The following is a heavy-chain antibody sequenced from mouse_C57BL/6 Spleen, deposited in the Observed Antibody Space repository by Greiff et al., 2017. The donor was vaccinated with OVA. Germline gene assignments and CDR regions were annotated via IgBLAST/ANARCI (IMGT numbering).Heavy chain of an antibody. CDR1: GYTFTSYW. V-gene: IGHV1-55*01. J-gene: IGHJ2*01. D-gene: IGHD1-1*01. CDR2: IYPGSGST. Sequence: QVQLQQPGAELVKPGASVKMSCKASGYTFTSYWITWVKQRPGQGLEWIGDIYPGSGSTNYNEKFKSKATLTVDTSSSTAYMQLSSLTSEDTAVYYCAATTVVATDYFDYWGQGTTLTVSS. CDR3: AATTVVATDYFDY.